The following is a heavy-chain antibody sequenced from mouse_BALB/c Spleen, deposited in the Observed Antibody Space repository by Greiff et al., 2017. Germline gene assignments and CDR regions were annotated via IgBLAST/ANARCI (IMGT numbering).Heavy chain of an antibody. Sequence: VQGVESGPGLVAPSQSLSITCTVSGFSLTGYGVNWVRQPPGKGLEWLGMIWGDGSTDYNSALKSRLSISKDNSKSQVFLKMNSLQTDDTARYYCATYYRYPWFAYWGQGTLVTVSA. V-gene: IGHV2-6-7*01. J-gene: IGHJ3*01. CDR2: IWGDGST. CDR3: ATYYRYPWFAY. CDR1: GFSLTGYG. D-gene: IGHD2-14*01.